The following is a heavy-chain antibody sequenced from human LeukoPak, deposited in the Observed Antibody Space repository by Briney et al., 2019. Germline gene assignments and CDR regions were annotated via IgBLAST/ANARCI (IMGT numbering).Heavy chain of an antibody. V-gene: IGHV4-4*09. CDR2: IYTSGST. Sequence: PSETLSLTCTVSGGSISSYYWSWIRQPPGKGLDWIGYIYTSGSTNYNPSLKSRVTISVDTSKNQFSLKLSSVTAADTAVYYCAREQLELRGWFDPWGQGTLVTVSS. CDR3: AREQLELRGWFDP. CDR1: GGSISSYY. J-gene: IGHJ5*02. D-gene: IGHD1-7*01.